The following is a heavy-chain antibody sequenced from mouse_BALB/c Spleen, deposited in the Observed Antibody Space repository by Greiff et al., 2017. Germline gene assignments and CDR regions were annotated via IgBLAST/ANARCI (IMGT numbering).Heavy chain of an antibody. CDR1: GFTFSSYA. D-gene: IGHD2-1*01. CDR2: ISSGGST. J-gene: IGHJ4*01. CDR3: AREDGNSYYYAMDY. V-gene: IGHV5-6-5*01. Sequence: EVMLVESGGGLVKPGGSLKLSCAASGFTFSSYAMSWVRQTPEKRLEWVASISSGGSTYYPDSVKGRFTISRDNARNILYLQMSSLRSEDTAMYYCAREDGNSYYYAMDYWGQGTSVTVSS.